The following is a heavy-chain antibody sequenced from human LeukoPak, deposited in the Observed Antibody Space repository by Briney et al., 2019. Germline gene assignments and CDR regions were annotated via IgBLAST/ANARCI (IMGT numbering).Heavy chain of an antibody. V-gene: IGHV3-73*01. Sequence: GSLRLSCAASGFTFSDSAVHWVRQASGKGLEWVGRIISKANRYATASAPSMKGRFTISRDDSKNTAYLQMNSLKTEDTAMYYCTRQPEGATAAQDVWGQGTTVTVSS. J-gene: IGHJ6*02. D-gene: IGHD2-15*01. CDR1: GFTFSDSA. CDR3: TRQPEGATAAQDV. CDR2: IISKANRYAT.